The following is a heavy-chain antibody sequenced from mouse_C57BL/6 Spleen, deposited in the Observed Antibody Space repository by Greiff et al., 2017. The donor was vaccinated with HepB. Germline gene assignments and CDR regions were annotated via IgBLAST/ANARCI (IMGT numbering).Heavy chain of an antibody. CDR2: IDPSDSYT. J-gene: IGHJ2*01. CDR1: GYTFTSYW. Sequence: QVQLQQPGAELVKPGASVKLSCKASGYTFTSYWMQWVKQRPGQGLEWIGEIDPSDSYTNYHQKFKGKATLTVDKSSSTAYMQLSSLTSEDAAVYYCARGWDWGIDYWGQGTTLTVSS. D-gene: IGHD4-1*01. CDR3: ARGWDWGIDY. V-gene: IGHV1-50*01.